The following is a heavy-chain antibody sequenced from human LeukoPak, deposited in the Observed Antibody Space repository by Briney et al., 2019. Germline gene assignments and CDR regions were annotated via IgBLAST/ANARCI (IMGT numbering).Heavy chain of an antibody. J-gene: IGHJ4*02. CDR2: THHSGTT. D-gene: IGHD6-6*01. Sequence: SETLSLTCAVSGGSITSINWWNWVRQPPGKGLEWIGETHHSGTTKYNPSLKSRVTISVDRSKNQFSLKLSSVTAADTAVYYCARDSYSSSYYFDYWGQGTLVTVSS. CDR1: GGSITSINW. CDR3: ARDSYSSSYYFDY. V-gene: IGHV4-4*02.